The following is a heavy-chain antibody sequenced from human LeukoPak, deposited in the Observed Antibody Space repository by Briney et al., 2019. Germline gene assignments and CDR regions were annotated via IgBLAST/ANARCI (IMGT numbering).Heavy chain of an antibody. CDR2: ISGSGGST. J-gene: IGHJ4*02. CDR1: GFTFSSYA. CDR3: AKARRWSIVVVPAYLHY. D-gene: IGHD2-2*01. Sequence: GGSLRLSCAASGFTFSSYAMSWVRQAPGKGLEWVSAISGSGGSTYYADSVKGRFTISRDNSKNTLYLQMNSLRAEDTAVYYCAKARRWSIVVVPAYLHYWGQGTLVTVSS. V-gene: IGHV3-23*01.